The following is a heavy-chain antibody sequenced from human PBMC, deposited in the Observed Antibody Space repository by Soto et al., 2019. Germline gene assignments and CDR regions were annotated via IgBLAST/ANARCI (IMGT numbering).Heavy chain of an antibody. D-gene: IGHD1-26*01. CDR2: IVVMSNTA. CDR3: ARAIKRWEVHYYFDY. CDR1: GGTFNTYI. Sequence: QVQLVQSGAEVQKPGSSVKVSCKASGGTFNTYIITWVRQAPGQGLEWMGGIVVMSNTADYSQRFQDRVTITADTSTRTLYMELGSLTFEDTAVYYCARAIKRWEVHYYFDYWGQGTLVTVSS. V-gene: IGHV1-69*06. J-gene: IGHJ4*02.